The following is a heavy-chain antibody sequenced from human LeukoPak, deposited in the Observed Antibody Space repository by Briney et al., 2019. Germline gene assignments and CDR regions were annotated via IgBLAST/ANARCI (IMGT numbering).Heavy chain of an antibody. J-gene: IGHJ4*02. CDR1: GFTFSSYE. CDR2: ISSSGSAK. Sequence: GGPLRLSCAASGFTFSSYEMNWVRQAPGKGLEWVSYISSSGSAKYYADSVRGRFTISRDNAENSLYLQMNSLRTEDTAVYYCARGHIAYFDYWGQGTLVTVSS. V-gene: IGHV3-48*03. CDR3: ARGHIAYFDY. D-gene: IGHD6-13*01.